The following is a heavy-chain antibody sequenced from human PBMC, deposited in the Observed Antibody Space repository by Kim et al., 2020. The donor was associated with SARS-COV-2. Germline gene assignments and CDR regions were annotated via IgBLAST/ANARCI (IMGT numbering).Heavy chain of an antibody. CDR2: INAGNGNT. CDR1: EYTFTSYA. CDR3: ARAYSSGWYPFDY. J-gene: IGHJ4*02. D-gene: IGHD6-19*01. V-gene: IGHV1-3*01. Sequence: ASVKVSCKASEYTFTSYAMHWVRQAPGQRLEWMGWINAGNGNTKYSQKFQGRVTITRDTSASTAYMELSSLRSEDTPVYYCARAYSSGWYPFDYWGQGTLVTVS.